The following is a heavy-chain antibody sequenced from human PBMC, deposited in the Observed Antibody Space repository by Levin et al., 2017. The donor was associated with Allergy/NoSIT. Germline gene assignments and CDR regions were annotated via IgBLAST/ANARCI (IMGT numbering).Heavy chain of an antibody. Sequence: PSETLSLTCAISGDSVSSNTVTWNWIRQSPSRGLEWLGRTYRWSQWSVDYAVSVKSRITVDPDTSKNQFSLQLKSVTPDDTAVYYCVRGSILSYDDSSGYPRPAFDIWGQGTMVTVSS. CDR2: TYRWSQWSV. J-gene: IGHJ3*02. CDR1: GDSVSSNTVT. V-gene: IGHV6-1*01. D-gene: IGHD3-22*01. CDR3: VRGSILSYDDSSGYPRPAFDI.